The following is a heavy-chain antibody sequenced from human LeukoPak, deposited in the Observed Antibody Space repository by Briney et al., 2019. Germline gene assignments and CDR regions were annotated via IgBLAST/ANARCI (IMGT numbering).Heavy chain of an antibody. Sequence: SETLSLTCTVSGDSISSSSDYWGWIRQPPGKGLEWIGTIYYSGSTYYNPSLKSRVTISVDTSKNQFSLKLSSVTAADTAVYYCARARRFASHFDYWGQGTLVTVSS. CDR3: ARARRFASHFDY. CDR2: IYYSGST. D-gene: IGHD3-10*01. J-gene: IGHJ4*02. CDR1: GDSISSSSDY. V-gene: IGHV4-39*07.